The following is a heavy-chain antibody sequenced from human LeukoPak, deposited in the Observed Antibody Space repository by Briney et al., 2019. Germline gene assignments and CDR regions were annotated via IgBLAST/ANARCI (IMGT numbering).Heavy chain of an antibody. Sequence: SDTLSLTCAVSGYSISTSNYWAWIRQPPGKGLEWIGHIYYSGGIYYNPSLKSRVTISVDTSKNQFSLKLSSVTAADTAVYYCASEAPGAARDYWGQGTLVTVSS. D-gene: IGHD6-6*01. CDR1: GYSISTSNY. CDR3: ASEAPGAARDY. CDR2: IYYSGGI. V-gene: IGHV4-28*05. J-gene: IGHJ4*02.